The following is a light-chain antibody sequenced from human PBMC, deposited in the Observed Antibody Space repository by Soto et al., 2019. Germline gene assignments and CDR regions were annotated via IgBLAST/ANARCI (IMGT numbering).Light chain of an antibody. CDR2: EVS. CDR3: SSYAGNDNPYV. Sequence: QSVLTQPPSASGSPGQSVTISCTGTNSDVGGYNYVSWYQQHPGKAPKVMIYEVSKRPSGVPDRFSGSKSGNTASLTVSGLQAEDEADYYCSSYAGNDNPYVFGTGTKVTVL. CDR1: NSDVGGYNY. V-gene: IGLV2-8*01. J-gene: IGLJ1*01.